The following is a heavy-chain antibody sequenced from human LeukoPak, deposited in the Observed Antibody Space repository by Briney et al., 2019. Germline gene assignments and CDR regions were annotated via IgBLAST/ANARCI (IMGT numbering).Heavy chain of an antibody. D-gene: IGHD4-23*01. CDR3: ARIVSGGNPKPYDAFDI. J-gene: IGHJ3*02. V-gene: IGHV5-51*01. Sequence: EESLKISCKGSGYSFTSYWIGWVRQMPGKGLEWMGIIYPGDSDTRYSPSFQGQVTISADKSISTAYLQWSSLKASDTAMYYCARIVSGGNPKPYDAFDIWGQGTMVTVSS. CDR2: IYPGDSDT. CDR1: GYSFTSYW.